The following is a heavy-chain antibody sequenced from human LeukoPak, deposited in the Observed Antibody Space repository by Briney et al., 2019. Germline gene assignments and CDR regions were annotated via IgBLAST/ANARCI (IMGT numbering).Heavy chain of an antibody. CDR1: GGSISSYY. D-gene: IGHD5-18*01. CDR3: ARYSYGPDYYYYMDV. J-gene: IGHJ6*03. V-gene: IGHV4-4*09. Sequence: SETLSPTCTVSGGSISSYYWSWIRQPPGKGLEWIGYIYTSGSTNYNPSLKSRVTISVDTSKNQFSLKLSSVTAADTAVYYCARYSYGPDYYYYMDVWGKGTTVTVSS. CDR2: IYTSGST.